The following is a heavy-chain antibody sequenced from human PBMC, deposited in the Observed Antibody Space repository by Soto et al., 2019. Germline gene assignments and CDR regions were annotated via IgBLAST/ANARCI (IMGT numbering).Heavy chain of an antibody. Sequence: ASVKVSCKVSGYTLTELSMHWVRQAPGKGLEWMGGFDPEDGETIYAQKFQGRVTMTEDTSTDTAYMELSSLRPEDTAVYYCATAFGGYYYYGMDVWGQGTTVTVSS. CDR2: FDPEDGET. CDR3: ATAFGGYYYYGMDV. D-gene: IGHD3-10*01. J-gene: IGHJ6*02. CDR1: GYTLTELS. V-gene: IGHV1-24*01.